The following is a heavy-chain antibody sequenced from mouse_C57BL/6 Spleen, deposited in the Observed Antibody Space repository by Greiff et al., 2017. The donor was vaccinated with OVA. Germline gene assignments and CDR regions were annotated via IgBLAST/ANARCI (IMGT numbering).Heavy chain of an antibody. CDR1: GYTFTSYT. CDR2: INPSSGYT. D-gene: IGHD3-2*01. Sequence: QVHVKQSGAELARPGASVKMSCKASGYTFTSYTMHWVKQRPGQGLEWIGYINPSSGYTKYNQKFKDKATLTADKSSSTAYMQLSSLTSEDSAVYYCARRQLEDAMDYWGQGTSVTVSS. CDR3: ARRQLEDAMDY. V-gene: IGHV1-4*01. J-gene: IGHJ4*01.